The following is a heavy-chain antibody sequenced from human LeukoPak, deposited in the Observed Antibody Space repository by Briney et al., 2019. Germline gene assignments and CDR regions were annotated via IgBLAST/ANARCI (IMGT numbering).Heavy chain of an antibody. CDR2: INWNGGST. V-gene: IGHV3-20*04. Sequence: PEGSLRLSCAASGFTFDDYGMSWVRQAPGKGLEWVSGINWNGGSTGYADSVKGRFTISRDNAKNSLYLQMNSLRAEDTALYYCAGVKGYDYMDVWGKGTTVTVSS. CDR1: GFTFDDYG. J-gene: IGHJ6*03. CDR3: AGVKGYDYMDV.